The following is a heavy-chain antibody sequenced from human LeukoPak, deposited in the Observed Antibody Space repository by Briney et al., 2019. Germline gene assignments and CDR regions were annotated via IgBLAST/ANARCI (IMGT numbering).Heavy chain of an antibody. CDR3: ARESEAARPPMGGMVV. CDR1: GFTFSSYA. D-gene: IGHD6-25*01. V-gene: IGHV3-53*01. Sequence: PGGSLRLSCAASGFTFSSYAMSWVRQAPGKGLEWVSVIYSGTSTYYADSVKGRFTISRDSSKNTLYLQMNSLRAEDTAVYYCARESEAARPPMGGMVVWGQGTTVTVSS. J-gene: IGHJ6*02. CDR2: IYSGTST.